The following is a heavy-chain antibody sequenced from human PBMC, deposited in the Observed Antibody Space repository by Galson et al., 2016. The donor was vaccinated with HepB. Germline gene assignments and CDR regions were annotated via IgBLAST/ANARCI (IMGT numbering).Heavy chain of an antibody. V-gene: IGHV3-48*02. CDR3: ARDPGGKFSDGSIDY. CDR2: ISNSPKTQ. CDR1: GFTFSASA. J-gene: IGHJ4*02. D-gene: IGHD5-24*01. Sequence: SLRLSCAASGFTFSASAMHWVRQAPGKGLEWVSHISNSPKTQHYIDSVKGRFTISRDNAKNSLFLQMNSLRDDDTAVYYCARDPGGKFSDGSIDYWGQGTLVTVSS.